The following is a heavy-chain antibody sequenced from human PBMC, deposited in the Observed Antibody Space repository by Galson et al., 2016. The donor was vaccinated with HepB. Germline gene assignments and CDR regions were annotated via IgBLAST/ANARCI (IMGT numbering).Heavy chain of an antibody. V-gene: IGHV1-58*01. J-gene: IGHJ4*02. D-gene: IGHD2-2*01. CDR3: AAVLYCGNVNCYPPRDY. Sequence: SVKVSCKASGFTFTSSAVQWVRQARGQRLEWIGWTVVGSGNTNYAQKFQERITVTRDMSTATVYMELSSLRPEDTAIYYWAAVLYCGNVNCYPPRDYWGQGTLVTVSS. CDR2: TVVGSGNT. CDR1: GFTFTSSA.